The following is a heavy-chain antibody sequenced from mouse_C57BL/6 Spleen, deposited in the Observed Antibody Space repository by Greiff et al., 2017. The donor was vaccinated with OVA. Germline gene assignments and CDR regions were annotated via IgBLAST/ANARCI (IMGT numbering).Heavy chain of an antibody. D-gene: IGHD1-1*01. CDR3: AKGRGSSGYYYAMDY. J-gene: IGHJ4*01. CDR1: GFSLTSYG. V-gene: IGHV2-5*01. CDR2: IWRGGST. Sequence: QVQLQQSGPGLVQPSQSLSITCTVSGFSLTSYGVHWVRQSPGKGLEWLGVIWRGGSTDYNAAFMSRLSITKDNSKSQVFFKMNSLQADDTAIYYCAKGRGSSGYYYAMDYWGQGTSVTVSS.